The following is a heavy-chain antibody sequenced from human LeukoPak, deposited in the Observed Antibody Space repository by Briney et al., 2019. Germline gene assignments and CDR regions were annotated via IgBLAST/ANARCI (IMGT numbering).Heavy chain of an antibody. V-gene: IGHV3-30*02. J-gene: IGHJ3*02. Sequence: PGGSLRLSCAVYGFTFSRYGMHWIRQAPGKGMEWVAFIWYGGKNDQEYAESVKGRFTISRDNSKNTLYLQMNSLRTEDAAMYYCAKDRCSSSTCRGAFEIWGRGTLVSVSS. CDR1: GFTFSRYG. D-gene: IGHD2-2*01. CDR3: AKDRCSSSTCRGAFEI. CDR2: IWYGGKNDQ.